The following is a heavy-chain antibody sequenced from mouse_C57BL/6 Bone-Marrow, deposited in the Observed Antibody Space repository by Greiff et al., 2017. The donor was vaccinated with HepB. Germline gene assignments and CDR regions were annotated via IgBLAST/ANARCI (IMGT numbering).Heavy chain of an antibody. J-gene: IGHJ2*01. CDR1: GYTFTSYW. CDR3: ARYLDY. CDR2: IDPSDSYT. V-gene: IGHV1-69*01. Sequence: VQLQQSGAELVMPGASVKLSCKASGYTFTSYWMHWVKQRPGQGLEWIGEIDPSDSYTNYNQKFKGKSTLTVDKSSSTAYMQLSSLTSEDSAVYYCARYLDYWGQGTTLTVSS.